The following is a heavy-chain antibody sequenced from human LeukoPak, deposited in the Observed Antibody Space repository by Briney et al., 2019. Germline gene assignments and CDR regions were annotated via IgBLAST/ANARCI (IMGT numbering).Heavy chain of an antibody. V-gene: IGHV1-2*02. Sequence: ASVKVSCKASGYTFTGYYMHWVRQAPGQGLEWMGWINPNSGGTNYAQKFQGRVTMTRDTSISTAYMELSRLRSDDTAVYYCARDLVVVFGGEMIFDESDYWGQGTLVTVSS. D-gene: IGHD2-15*01. J-gene: IGHJ4*02. CDR2: INPNSGGT. CDR1: GYTFTGYY. CDR3: ARDLVVVFGGEMIFDESDY.